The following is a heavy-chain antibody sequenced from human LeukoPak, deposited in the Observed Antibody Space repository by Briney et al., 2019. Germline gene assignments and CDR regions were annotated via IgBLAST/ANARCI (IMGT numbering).Heavy chain of an antibody. CDR2: ISSSSYM. CDR1: GFTFSSYS. CDR3: AREGYDYVWGSYAPLDY. D-gene: IGHD3-16*01. V-gene: IGHV3-21*01. J-gene: IGHJ4*02. Sequence: PGGSLRLSCAASGFTFSSYSMNWVRQAPGKGLEWVSSISSSSYMYYADSVKGRFTISRDNAKNSLYLQMNSLRAEDTAVYYCAREGYDYVWGSYAPLDYWGQGTLVTVSS.